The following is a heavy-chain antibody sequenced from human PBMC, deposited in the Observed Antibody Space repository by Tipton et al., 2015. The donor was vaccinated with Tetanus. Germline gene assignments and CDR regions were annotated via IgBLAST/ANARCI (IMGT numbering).Heavy chain of an antibody. CDR1: GGSISSGGYY. D-gene: IGHD3-3*01. V-gene: IGHV4-31*03. J-gene: IGHJ4*02. Sequence: TLSLTCTVSGGSISSGGYYWSWIRQHPGKGLEWIGYIYYSGSTYYNPSLKSRVTISVDTSKNQFSLKLSSVTAADTAVYYCARGPPFYDFWSGYSVGDFDYWGQGTLVTVSS. CDR3: ARGPPFYDFWSGYSVGDFDY. CDR2: IYYSGST.